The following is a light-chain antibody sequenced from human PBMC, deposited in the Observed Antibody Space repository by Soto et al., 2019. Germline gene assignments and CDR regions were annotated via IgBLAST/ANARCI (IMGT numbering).Light chain of an antibody. CDR3: QQYNSQWT. CDR2: KAS. J-gene: IGKJ1*01. CDR1: QSISSW. Sequence: DIQMTQSPSTLSASVGDRVTITCRASQSISSWLAWYQQKPGRALKLLIYKASSLESGVPSRFSGSGSGTEFTLTISSLQPDDFATYYCQQYNSQWTFGQGTKVEFK. V-gene: IGKV1-5*03.